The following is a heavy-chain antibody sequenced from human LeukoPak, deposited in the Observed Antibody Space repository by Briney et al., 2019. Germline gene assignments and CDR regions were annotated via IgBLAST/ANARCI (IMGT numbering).Heavy chain of an antibody. CDR2: IKQEGSEK. Sequence: HTGGSLRLSCAASGFTFSSYWMSWVRQAPGKGLEWVANIKQEGSEKYYVDSVKGRFTISRDNAKNSLYLQMNSLRGEDTAVYYCARTWIQLWSPFDYWGQGTLVTVSS. J-gene: IGHJ4*02. CDR1: GFTFSSYW. D-gene: IGHD5-18*01. V-gene: IGHV3-7*01. CDR3: ARTWIQLWSPFDY.